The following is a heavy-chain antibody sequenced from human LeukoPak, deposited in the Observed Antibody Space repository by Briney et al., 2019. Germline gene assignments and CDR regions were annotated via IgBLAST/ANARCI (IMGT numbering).Heavy chain of an antibody. Sequence: PGGSLRLSCAASGFTFSSYGMHWVRQAPGKGLEWVAVISYDGSNKYYADSVRGRFTISRDNSKNTLYLQMNSLRAEDTAVYYCAKDLELADTAMDYWGQGTLVTVSS. J-gene: IGHJ4*02. CDR1: GFTFSSYG. CDR2: ISYDGSNK. V-gene: IGHV3-30*18. D-gene: IGHD5-18*01. CDR3: AKDLELADTAMDY.